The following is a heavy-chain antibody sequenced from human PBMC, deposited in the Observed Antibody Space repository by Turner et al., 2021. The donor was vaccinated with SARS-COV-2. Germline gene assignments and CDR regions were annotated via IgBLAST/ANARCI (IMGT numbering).Heavy chain of an antibody. V-gene: IGHV4-39*01. CDR3: ARDILSGPIFDF. J-gene: IGHJ4*02. D-gene: IGHD3-9*01. CDR2: IHYTGIT. CDR1: DGSITTYSYY. Sequence: QLQLQESGPGLVKPSETLSLTCTVPDGSITTYSYYWGWFRQPPGKGLEWIGSIHYTGITYYIPSLKSRVTISIDTSKNQFSLKLSSVTAADTAVYYCARDILSGPIFDFWAQGTLITVSS.